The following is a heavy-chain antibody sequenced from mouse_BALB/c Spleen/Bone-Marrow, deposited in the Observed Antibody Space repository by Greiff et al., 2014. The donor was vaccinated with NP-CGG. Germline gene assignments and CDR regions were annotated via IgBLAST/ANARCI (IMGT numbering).Heavy chain of an antibody. Sequence: VQLKGLGAEFVKPGGPVKLSLTPFGFNIRDTHFLWVKQRPEKGLGGFGRIDPANGNPKYDPKFQGKATITADTSSNTAYLQLSSLTSEDTAVYYCARYYYGSSYFDYWGQGTTLTVSS. CDR3: ARYYYGSSYFDY. J-gene: IGHJ2*01. CDR2: IDPANGNP. V-gene: IGHV14-3*02. D-gene: IGHD1-1*01. CDR1: GFNIRDTH.